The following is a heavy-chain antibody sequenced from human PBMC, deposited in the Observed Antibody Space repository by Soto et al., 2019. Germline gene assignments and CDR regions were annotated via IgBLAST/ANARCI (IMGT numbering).Heavy chain of an antibody. D-gene: IGHD2-21*02. CDR1: GFTFANAW. CDR2: IKIKTDGEAT. CDR3: TLHVVVVTSIHNYFNY. J-gene: IGHJ4*02. V-gene: IGHV3-15*01. Sequence: GGSLRLSCAASGFTFANAWISWVRQAPGKGLEWVGRIKIKTDGEATDYAAPVKGRFSISRDDSKNTMFLQMNSLQIEDTAIYYCTLHVVVVTSIHNYFNYWGQGTRVTVSS.